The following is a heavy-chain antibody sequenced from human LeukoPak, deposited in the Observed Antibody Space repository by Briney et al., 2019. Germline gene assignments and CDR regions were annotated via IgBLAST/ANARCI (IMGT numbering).Heavy chain of an antibody. CDR3: ARETHYYGSGSYDLGY. CDR1: GFTFSSYG. J-gene: IGHJ4*02. Sequence: GRSLRLPCAASGFTFSSYGMHWVRQAPGKGLEWVAVIWYDGSNKYYADSVKGRFTISRDNSKNTLYLQMNSLRAEDTAVYYCARETHYYGSGSYDLGYWGQGTLVTVSS. D-gene: IGHD3-10*01. V-gene: IGHV3-33*01. CDR2: IWYDGSNK.